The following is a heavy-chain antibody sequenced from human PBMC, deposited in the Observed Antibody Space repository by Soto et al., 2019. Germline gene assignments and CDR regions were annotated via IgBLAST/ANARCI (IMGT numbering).Heavy chain of an antibody. CDR3: ARSIPVAGTGCDY. CDR2: IIPILGIA. CDR1: GGTFSSYT. J-gene: IGHJ4*02. Sequence: QVQLVQSGAEVKKPGSSVKVSCKASGGTFSSYTISWVRQAPGQGLEWMGRIIPILGIANYAQKFQGRVTITADKSTSTAYMELRSLRSEDTAVYYCARSIPVAGTGCDYWGQGTLVTVSS. D-gene: IGHD6-19*01. V-gene: IGHV1-69*02.